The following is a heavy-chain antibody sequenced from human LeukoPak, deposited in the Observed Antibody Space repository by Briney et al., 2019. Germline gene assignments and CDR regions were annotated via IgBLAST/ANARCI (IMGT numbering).Heavy chain of an antibody. CDR2: ISGGGT. V-gene: IGHV3-23*01. CDR1: GFTFSSHG. J-gene: IGHJ4*02. Sequence: GGSLRLSFTASGFTFSSHGMSWVRRAPGKGLERGAAISGGGTYYADSGQGRFTISRDKSKNTLYLQMNSLSADDTAVYYCARQSPSQGTDYWGQGTLVPVSS. CDR3: ARQSPSQGTDY.